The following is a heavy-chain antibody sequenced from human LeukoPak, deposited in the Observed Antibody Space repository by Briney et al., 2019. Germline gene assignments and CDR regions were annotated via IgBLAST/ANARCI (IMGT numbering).Heavy chain of an antibody. CDR1: GYTFTSYG. V-gene: IGHV1-18*01. CDR2: ISAYNGNT. Sequence: GASVKVSCKASGYTFTSYGISWVRQAPGQGLEWMGWISAYNGNTNYAQKLQGRVTMTTDTSTSTAYMELRSLRSVDTAVYYCTRDGSGSYYRFPDYWGQGTLVTVSS. J-gene: IGHJ4*02. CDR3: TRDGSGSYYRFPDY. D-gene: IGHD1-26*01.